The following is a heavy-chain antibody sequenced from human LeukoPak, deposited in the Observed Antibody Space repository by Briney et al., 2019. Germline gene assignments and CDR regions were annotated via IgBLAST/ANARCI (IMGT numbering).Heavy chain of an antibody. CDR1: GFTFISCG. D-gene: IGHD2/OR15-2a*01. CDR3: ARDWFHAIDY. V-gene: IGHV3-23*01. J-gene: IGHJ4*02. CDR2: ISGTGSST. Sequence: GGSLRLSCAASGFTFISCGMNWVRQAPGKGLEWVSSISGTGSSTYYADSVKGRFTISRDNSKNMVYLQMNSLRAEDTAVYYCARDWFHAIDYWGQGTLVTVSS.